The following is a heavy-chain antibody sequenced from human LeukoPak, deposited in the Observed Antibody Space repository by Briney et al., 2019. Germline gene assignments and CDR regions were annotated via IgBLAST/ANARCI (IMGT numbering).Heavy chain of an antibody. CDR1: GFTFSSYA. V-gene: IGHV3-30-3*01. CDR3: AREYCSSTSCYYYYYGMDV. D-gene: IGHD2-2*01. Sequence: GSLRLSCAASGFTFSSYAMHWVRQAPGKGLEWVAIISYDGSNKYYADSVKGRFTISRDNSKNTLYLQMNSLRAEDTAVYYCAREYCSSTSCYYYYYGMDVWGQGTTVTVSS. CDR2: ISYDGSNK. J-gene: IGHJ6*02.